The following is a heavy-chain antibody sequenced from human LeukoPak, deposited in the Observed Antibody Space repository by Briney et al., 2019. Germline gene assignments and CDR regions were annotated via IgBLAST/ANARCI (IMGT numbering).Heavy chain of an antibody. CDR1: GGFISSSSYY. V-gene: IGHV4-39*07. D-gene: IGHD3-22*01. Sequence: PSETLSLTCTVSGGFISSSSYYWGWIRQPPGKGLEWIGSIYYSGSTYYNPSLKSRVTISVDTSKNQFSLKLSSVTAADTAVYYCARGAYYDSSGYYIPVNWFDPWGQGTLVTVSS. J-gene: IGHJ5*02. CDR3: ARGAYYDSSGYYIPVNWFDP. CDR2: IYYSGST.